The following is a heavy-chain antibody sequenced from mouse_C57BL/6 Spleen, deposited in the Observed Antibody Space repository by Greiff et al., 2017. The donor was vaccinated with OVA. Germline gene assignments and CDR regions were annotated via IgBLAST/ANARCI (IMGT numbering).Heavy chain of an antibody. CDR1: GFNIKDDY. J-gene: IGHJ3*01. CDR2: IDPENGDT. CDR3: TCQDWFAY. V-gene: IGHV14-4*01. D-gene: IGHD3-2*02. Sequence: VQLQQSGAELVRPGASVKLSCTASGFNIKDDYMHWVKQRPEQGLEWIGWIDPENGDTEYASKFQGKATITADTSSNTAYLQLSSLTSEDTAVYYCTCQDWFAYWGQGTLVTVSA.